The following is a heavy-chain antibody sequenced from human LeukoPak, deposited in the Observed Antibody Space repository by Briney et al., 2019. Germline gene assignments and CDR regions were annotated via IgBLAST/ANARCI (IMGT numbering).Heavy chain of an antibody. CDR2: INYSGTT. CDR3: ARRRSGKNWFDP. D-gene: IGHD3-10*01. CDR1: SGSISSGDYY. J-gene: IGHJ5*02. V-gene: IGHV4-39*01. Sequence: PSETPSLTCTVSSGSISSGDYYWGWVRQPPGEGLEWIASINYSGTTFYNPSLKSRVTISVDTSENQFSLKLSSVTAADTALYYCARRRSGKNWFDPWGQGTMVTVSS.